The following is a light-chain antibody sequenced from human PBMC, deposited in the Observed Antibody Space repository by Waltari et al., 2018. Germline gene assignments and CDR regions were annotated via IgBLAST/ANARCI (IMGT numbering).Light chain of an antibody. J-gene: IGLJ6*01. CDR3: VLYMGRGISV. V-gene: IGLV8-61*01. CDR2: STN. Sequence: QIVVTQEPSLSVSPGGTVTLTCGLPSGSVSNEHHANWYQQAPGQAPRSLIYSTNTRSSGVPDRFSGSILGNKAALTISGAQADDDSDYYCVLYMGRGISVFGGGTKVTVL. CDR1: SGSVSNEHH.